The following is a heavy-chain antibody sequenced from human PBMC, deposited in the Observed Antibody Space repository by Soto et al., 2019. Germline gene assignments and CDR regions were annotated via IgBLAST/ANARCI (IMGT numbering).Heavy chain of an antibody. D-gene: IGHD4-17*01. J-gene: IGHJ4*02. CDR2: IWYDGSNK. CDR1: DFTFSNAW. Sequence: PGGSLRLSCAASDFTFSNAWINWVRQAPGKGLEWVAVIWYDGSNKYYADSVKGRFTISRDNSKNTLYLQMNSLRAEDTAVYYCARNLIDDYGDYESFDYWGQGTLVTVSS. CDR3: ARNLIDDYGDYESFDY. V-gene: IGHV3-33*08.